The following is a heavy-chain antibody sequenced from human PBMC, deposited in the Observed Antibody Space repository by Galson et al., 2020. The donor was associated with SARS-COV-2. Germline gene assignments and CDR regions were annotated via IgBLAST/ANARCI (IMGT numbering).Heavy chain of an antibody. Sequence: ASVKVSCKASGYTFKNYGISWVRQAPGQGLEWMGWISVYNDNTNYEQKFRGRVTMTTDTSTSTAYMELRSLRSDDTAVYYCAREKAGSGYYYDSSGYLDYWGQGTLVTVSS. D-gene: IGHD3-22*01. V-gene: IGHV1-18*01. CDR3: AREKAGSGYYYDSSGYLDY. J-gene: IGHJ4*02. CDR1: GYTFKNYG. CDR2: ISVYNDNT.